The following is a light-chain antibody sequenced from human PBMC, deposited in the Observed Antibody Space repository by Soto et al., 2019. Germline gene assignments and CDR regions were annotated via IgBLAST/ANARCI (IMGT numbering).Light chain of an antibody. CDR1: QSLLHSNGYNY. CDR2: LGS. V-gene: IGKV2-28*01. J-gene: IGKJ1*01. Sequence: DIVMTQSPLSLPVTPGEPASISCRSSQSLLHSNGYNYLDWYLRKPGQSPQLLIYLGSNRASGVPDRFSGSGSGTDFTLKISRVEAEDVGVYYCMQALQTPTTFGQGTKVDIK. CDR3: MQALQTPTT.